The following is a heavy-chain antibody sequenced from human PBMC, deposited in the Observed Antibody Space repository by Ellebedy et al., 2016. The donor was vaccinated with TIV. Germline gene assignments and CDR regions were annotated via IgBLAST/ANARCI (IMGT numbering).Heavy chain of an antibody. J-gene: IGHJ3*02. D-gene: IGHD1-26*01. CDR2: INPSGGST. CDR1: GYTFTTYQ. Sequence: ASVKVSCKASGYTFTTYQVHWVRQAPGQGLEWVGIINPSGGSTSYAQKFRGRVTMTRDTSTSTVYMELSSLRSEATAMYYCAREAIARGTFEIWGQGTMVTVSS. V-gene: IGHV1-46*01. CDR3: AREAIARGTFEI.